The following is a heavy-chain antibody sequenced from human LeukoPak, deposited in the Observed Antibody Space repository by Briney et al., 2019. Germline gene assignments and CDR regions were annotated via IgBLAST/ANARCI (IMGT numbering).Heavy chain of an antibody. Sequence: ASVNVSCKASGYTFIAYYMHWVRQAPGQGLEGMGWINLNSGETSYAQKLQGRVTMTSETSISTAYMELTRLRSDDTAVYYCARGALAAYSDYWGQGTLVTVSS. D-gene: IGHD6-6*01. J-gene: IGHJ4*02. V-gene: IGHV1-2*02. CDR3: ARGALAAYSDY. CDR1: GYTFIAYY. CDR2: INLNSGET.